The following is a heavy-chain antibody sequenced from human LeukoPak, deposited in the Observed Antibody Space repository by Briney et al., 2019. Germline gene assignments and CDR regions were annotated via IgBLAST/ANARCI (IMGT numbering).Heavy chain of an antibody. CDR3: ARGISQWLEGSGFDY. CDR1: GGTFSSYA. J-gene: IGHJ4*02. CDR2: IIPIFGTA. V-gene: IGHV1-69*06. Sequence: ASVKVSCKASGGTFSSYAISWVRQAPGQGLEWMGGIIPIFGTANYAQKFQGRVTITADKSTSTAYMELSSLRSEDTAVYYCARGISQWLEGSGFDYWGQGTLVTVSS. D-gene: IGHD6-19*01.